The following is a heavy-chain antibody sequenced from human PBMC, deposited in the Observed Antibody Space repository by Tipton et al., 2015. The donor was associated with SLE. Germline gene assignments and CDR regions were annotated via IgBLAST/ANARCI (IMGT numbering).Heavy chain of an antibody. CDR2: IYYSGST. V-gene: IGHV4-39*07. D-gene: IGHD1-26*01. Sequence: TLSLTCTVSGGSISSSSYYWGWIRQPPGKGLEWIGSIYYSGSTYYNPSLKSRVTISVDTSKNQFSLKLSSVTAADTAVYYCAREITTDGRDYWGQGTLVTVSS. J-gene: IGHJ4*02. CDR1: GGSISSSSYY. CDR3: AREITTDGRDY.